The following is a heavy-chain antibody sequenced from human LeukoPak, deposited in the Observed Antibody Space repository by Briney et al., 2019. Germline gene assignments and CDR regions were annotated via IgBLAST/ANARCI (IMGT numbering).Heavy chain of an antibody. V-gene: IGHV3-21*01. J-gene: IGHJ4*02. Sequence: GGSLRLSCAASGFRFTSHSIFRVRQAPGKGLEWISCIISRGTDMYHADSVKGRVTISRDDAKNSVFLQMNSLGAEDTAVYYCARGRVSMIIVETTDYWGQGTLVTVSS. CDR1: GFRFTSHS. D-gene: IGHD3-22*01. CDR2: IISRGTDM. CDR3: ARGRVSMIIVETTDY.